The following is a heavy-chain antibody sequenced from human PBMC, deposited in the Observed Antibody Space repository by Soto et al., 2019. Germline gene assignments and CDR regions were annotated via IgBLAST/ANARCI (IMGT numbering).Heavy chain of an antibody. CDR1: GDSISSGYY. V-gene: IGHV4-38-2*01. D-gene: IGHD3-3*01. J-gene: IGHJ6*02. CDR2: IYHSGTT. CDR3: ASDAEIFGAVAPPKSVGV. Sequence: SETLSLTCAVSGDSISSGYYWAWIRQPPGKGLEWIGSIYHSGTTYYKSSLKSRVTISVDTSKNQFSLKLTSVTAADSAVYYCASDAEIFGAVAPPKSVGVWGQGTTVTVSS.